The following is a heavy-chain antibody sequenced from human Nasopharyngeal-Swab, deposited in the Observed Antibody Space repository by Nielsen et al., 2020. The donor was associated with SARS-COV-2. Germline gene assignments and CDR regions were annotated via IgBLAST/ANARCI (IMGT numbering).Heavy chain of an antibody. CDR1: GGSISSGGYY. J-gene: IGHJ4*02. Sequence: SETLSLTCTVSGGSISSGGYYWSWIRQHPGKGLEWIGYIYYSGSTYYNPSLKSRVTISVDTSKNQFPLKLSSVTAADTAVYYCARTTESSQFDYWGQGTLVTVSS. CDR3: ARTTESSQFDY. V-gene: IGHV4-31*03. CDR2: IYYSGST. D-gene: IGHD1-1*01.